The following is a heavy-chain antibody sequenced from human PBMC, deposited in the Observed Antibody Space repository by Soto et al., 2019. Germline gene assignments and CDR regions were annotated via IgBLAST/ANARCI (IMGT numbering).Heavy chain of an antibody. CDR3: ARDGSSYSSGYYEYFQH. CDR1: GYTFTSYG. CDR2: ISAYNGNT. J-gene: IGHJ1*01. D-gene: IGHD3-22*01. V-gene: IGHV1-18*01. Sequence: QVQLVQSGAEVKKPGASVKVSCKASGYTFTSYGISWVRQAPGQGLEWMGWISAYNGNTNYAQKLQGRVTMTTDTSTRTAYMELRSLRSDDTAVYYCARDGSSYSSGYYEYFQHWGQGTLVTVSS.